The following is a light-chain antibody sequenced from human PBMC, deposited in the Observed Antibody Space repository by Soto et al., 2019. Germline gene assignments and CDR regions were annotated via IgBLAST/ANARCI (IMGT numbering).Light chain of an antibody. CDR3: QHYDGYPLT. J-gene: IGKJ4*01. V-gene: IGKV1-5*03. CDR1: QSISTW. Sequence: DIQMTQSPSTLSASVGDRVTITCRASQSISTWLAWYQQKPGKTPDLLIYKASTLQSGVPSRFSGSASGTEFTLTISNLPPDDFATYYCQHYDGYPLTFGGGTKVEIK. CDR2: KAS.